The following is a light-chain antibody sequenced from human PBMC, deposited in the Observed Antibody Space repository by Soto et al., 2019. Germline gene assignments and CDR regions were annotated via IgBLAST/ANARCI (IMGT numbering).Light chain of an antibody. CDR3: QHYNKWTPYT. CDR2: GAS. Sequence: EIVLTQSPGTLFVSPGERATLFCRASQSVSTKLAWYQQKPCQAPRLLIYGASTRATGIPSMFNGSASDTDFTLTISSLQSEEFAFYDCQHYNKWTPYTFGQRTKLE. CDR1: QSVSTK. J-gene: IGKJ2*01. V-gene: IGKV3-15*01.